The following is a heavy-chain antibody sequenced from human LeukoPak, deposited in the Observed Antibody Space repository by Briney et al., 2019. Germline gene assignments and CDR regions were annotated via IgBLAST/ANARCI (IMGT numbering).Heavy chain of an antibody. V-gene: IGHV3-23*01. J-gene: IGHJ6*02. CDR2: ISGSGGST. CDR1: GFTFSNYA. Sequence: GGSLRLSCAASGFTFSNYAMSWVRQAPGKGLEWVSAISGSGGSTYYADSVKGRFTISRDNSKNTLYLQMNSLRAEDTAVYYCAKNGYYYDNSGYRYYFGMDVWGQGTTGTVSS. D-gene: IGHD3-22*01. CDR3: AKNGYYYDNSGYRYYFGMDV.